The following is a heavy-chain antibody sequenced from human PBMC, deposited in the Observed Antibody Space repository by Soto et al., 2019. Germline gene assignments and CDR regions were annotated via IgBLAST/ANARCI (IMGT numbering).Heavy chain of an antibody. Sequence: GESLKISCKGSGYDFTTYWIGWVRQMPGKGLEWMAFIYPGDSDIKYNPSFQGQVTVSADKSISTAYLQWTSLKASDTAMYYCAIDIRDGHYQFSFDYWGQGSPVTVSS. D-gene: IGHD4-17*01. CDR2: IYPGDSDI. J-gene: IGHJ4*02. CDR3: AIDIRDGHYQFSFDY. CDR1: GYDFTTYW. V-gene: IGHV5-51*01.